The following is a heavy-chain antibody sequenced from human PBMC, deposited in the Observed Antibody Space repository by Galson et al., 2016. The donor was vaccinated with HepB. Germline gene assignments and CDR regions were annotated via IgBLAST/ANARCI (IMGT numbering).Heavy chain of an antibody. V-gene: IGHV1-69*06. D-gene: IGHD4-17*01. J-gene: IGHJ4*02. CDR2: IITLFGAP. CDR3: ARCDYGESGGTYFDY. CDR1: GGTFTSYA. Sequence: SVKVSCKASGGTFTSYAITWVRQAPGQGLEWMGGIITLFGAPNYAQKFQGRVTITADSSTSTAYMELSSLRSEDTAVYYCARCDYGESGGTYFDYWGQGTLVTVSS.